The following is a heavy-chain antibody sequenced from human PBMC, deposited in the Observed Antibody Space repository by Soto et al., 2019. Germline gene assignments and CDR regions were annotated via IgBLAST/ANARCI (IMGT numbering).Heavy chain of an antibody. CDR1: GYTLTELS. J-gene: IGHJ5*02. D-gene: IGHD3-10*01. Sequence: ASVKVSCKVSGYTLTELSMHWVRQAPGKGLEWMGGFDPEDGETIYAQKFQGRVTMTEDTSTDTAYMELSSLRSEDAAVYYCATGSGSYYNSWFDPWGQGTLVTVSS. V-gene: IGHV1-24*01. CDR3: ATGSGSYYNSWFDP. CDR2: FDPEDGET.